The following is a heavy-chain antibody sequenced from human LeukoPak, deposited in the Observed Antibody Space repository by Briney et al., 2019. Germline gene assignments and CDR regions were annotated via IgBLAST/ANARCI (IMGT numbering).Heavy chain of an antibody. J-gene: IGHJ4*02. V-gene: IGHV3-23*01. CDR3: AKGGLPAAPMD. CDR2: ISGSDGST. CDR1: GFTFSSYS. D-gene: IGHD2-2*01. Sequence: AGGSLRLSCAASGFTFSSYSMRGVRQAPGKGLEWVSAISGSDGSTYYADSEKGRFTISRDNSKNTLYLQMNSLRAEDTAVYYCAKGGLPAAPMDWGQGTLVTVSS.